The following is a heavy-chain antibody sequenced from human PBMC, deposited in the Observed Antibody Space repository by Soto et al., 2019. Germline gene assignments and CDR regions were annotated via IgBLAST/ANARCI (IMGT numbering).Heavy chain of an antibody. CDR1: GFTFSSYA. CDR3: ARDPVATGQKGYYFDY. J-gene: IGHJ4*02. D-gene: IGHD4-17*01. Sequence: QVQLVESGGGVVQPGRSLRLSCAASGFTFSSYAMHWVRQAPGKGLEWVAVISYDGSNTYYADSVKGRFTISRDNSKNTLYLQMNSLRAEDTAVYYCARDPVATGQKGYYFDYWGQGTLVTVSS. CDR2: ISYDGSNT. V-gene: IGHV3-30-3*01.